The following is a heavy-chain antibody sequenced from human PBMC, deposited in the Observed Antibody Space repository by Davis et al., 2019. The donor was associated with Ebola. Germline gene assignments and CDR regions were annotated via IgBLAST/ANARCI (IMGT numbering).Heavy chain of an antibody. J-gene: IGHJ4*02. CDR1: GFTFADSA. V-gene: IGHV3-9*01. D-gene: IGHD3-16*01. CDR3: AKGAGGITLYYFDY. CDR2: ISWNSGSI. Sequence: PGGSLRLSCSASGFTFADSAMHWVRQAPGKGLEWVSGISWNSGSIDYADSVKGRFTISRDNANNSVFLQMNSLRPEDTALYYCAKGAGGITLYYFDYWGLGTLVTVSS.